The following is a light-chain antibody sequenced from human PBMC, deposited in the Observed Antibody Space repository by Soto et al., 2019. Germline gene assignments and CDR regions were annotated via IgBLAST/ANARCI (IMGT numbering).Light chain of an antibody. CDR3: CSYTGSSTFVV. CDR2: DVS. J-gene: IGLJ2*01. Sequence: QSALTQPASVSGSPGQSITISCTGTSSDVGGYNFVSWYQQHPGKAPKLMIYDVSKRPSGVSNRFSGSKSGNTASLTISGLQAEDEADYYCCSYTGSSTFVVFGAGTKLTVL. CDR1: SSDVGGYNF. V-gene: IGLV2-23*02.